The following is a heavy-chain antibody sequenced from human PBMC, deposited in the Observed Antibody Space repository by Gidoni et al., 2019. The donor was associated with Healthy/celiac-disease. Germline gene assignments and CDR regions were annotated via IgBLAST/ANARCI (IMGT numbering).Heavy chain of an antibody. D-gene: IGHD4-17*01. V-gene: IGHV3-30-3*01. CDR1: GFIFSRYA. Sequence: QLQLVESGGGVVQPGRSLRLSCAASGFIFSRYAMICVRQAPGKGLEGVAVRSYDGSNKYYADSVKGRFTITRDNSKNTQYLQMNSLGAEDTAVYYCARDRGTTGTTLLAYYYYYMDVWGKGTTVTVSS. CDR2: RSYDGSNK. CDR3: ARDRGTTGTTLLAYYYYYMDV. J-gene: IGHJ6*03.